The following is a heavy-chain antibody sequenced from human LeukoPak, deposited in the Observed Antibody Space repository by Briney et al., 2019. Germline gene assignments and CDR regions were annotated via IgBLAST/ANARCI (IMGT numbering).Heavy chain of an antibody. V-gene: IGHV4-59*01. CDR3: ARDSNWNYDY. CDR1: GASISSYY. Sequence: SETLSLTCTVSGASISSYYWSWIRQPPGKGLECIGYIYYSGSTNYNPSLKSRVTISVDTSKNQFSLKPTSVTPADTAVYYCARDSNWNYDYWGQGTLVTVSS. CDR2: IYYSGST. D-gene: IGHD1-7*01. J-gene: IGHJ4*02.